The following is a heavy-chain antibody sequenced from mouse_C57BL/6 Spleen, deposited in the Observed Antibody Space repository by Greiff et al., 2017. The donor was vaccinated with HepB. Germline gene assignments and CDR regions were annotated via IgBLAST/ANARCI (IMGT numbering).Heavy chain of an antibody. J-gene: IGHJ4*01. Sequence: VKLQESGPELVKPGASVKISCKASGYTFTDYYINWVKQRPGQGLEWIGWIFPGSGSTYYNEKFKGKATLTVDKSSSTAYMLLSSLTSEDSAVYFCARSYDYDGYAMDYWGQGTSVTVSS. CDR3: ARSYDYDGYAMDY. CDR2: IFPGSGST. D-gene: IGHD2-4*01. CDR1: GYTFTDYY. V-gene: IGHV1-75*01.